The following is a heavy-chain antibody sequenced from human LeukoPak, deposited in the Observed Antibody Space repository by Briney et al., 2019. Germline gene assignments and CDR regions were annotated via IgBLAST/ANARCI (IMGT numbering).Heavy chain of an antibody. CDR3: ARDKGSSSWYLIFDY. V-gene: IGHV3-74*01. D-gene: IGHD6-13*01. CDR1: GFSSNSYW. Sequence: PGGSLRLSCAASGFSSNSYWMHWARQAPGKGLVWVARINGDGSSINYADSVKGRFTISRDNSKNTLYLQMNSLRAEDTAVYYCARDKGSSSWYLIFDYWGQGTLVTVSS. J-gene: IGHJ4*02. CDR2: INGDGSSI.